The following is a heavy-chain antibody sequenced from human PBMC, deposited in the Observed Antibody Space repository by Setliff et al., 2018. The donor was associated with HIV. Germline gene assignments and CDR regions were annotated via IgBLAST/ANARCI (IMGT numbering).Heavy chain of an antibody. J-gene: IGHJ3*02. D-gene: IGHD3-22*01. CDR3: ARCYYDSSGPTDAFDI. V-gene: IGHV1-46*01. CDR1: QNSFSDDY. CDR2: INPSGGKT. Sequence: ASVKVSCKASQNSFSDDYMNWVRQAPGQGLEWMGLINPSGGKTSYAKKFQGRLTMTRDTSRSTVYMELSSLRSEDTAMYYCARCYYDSSGPTDAFDIWGQGTVVTVSS.